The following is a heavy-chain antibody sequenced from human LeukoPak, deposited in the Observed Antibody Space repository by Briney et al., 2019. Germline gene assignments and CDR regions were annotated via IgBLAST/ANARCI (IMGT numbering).Heavy chain of an antibody. V-gene: IGHV4-31*03. J-gene: IGHJ4*02. D-gene: IGHD2-15*01. Sequence: PSETLSLTCTVSGGSISSGGYYWSWIRQHPGKGLEWIGYIYYSGSTYYNPSLKSRVTISVDTSKNQFSLKLSSVTAADTAVYYCAREPRGSSGAEEWGQGTLVTVSS. CDR2: IYYSGST. CDR1: GGSISSGGYY. CDR3: AREPRGSSGAEE.